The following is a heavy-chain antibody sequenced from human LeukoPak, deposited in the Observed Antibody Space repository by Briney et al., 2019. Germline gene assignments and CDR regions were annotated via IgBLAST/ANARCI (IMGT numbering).Heavy chain of an antibody. V-gene: IGHV3-30*02. D-gene: IGHD6-6*01. CDR1: GFTFRSYG. CDR3: ARGYSSSSWSLFDY. Sequence: SGGSLRLSCATPGFTFRSYGMPWVRQAPGKGLEWVAFIRYDGSNKYYADSVKGRFAISRDNSKHTLDLQMNSLRAEDTAVYYCARGYSSSSWSLFDYWGQGTLVTVS. J-gene: IGHJ4*02. CDR2: IRYDGSNK.